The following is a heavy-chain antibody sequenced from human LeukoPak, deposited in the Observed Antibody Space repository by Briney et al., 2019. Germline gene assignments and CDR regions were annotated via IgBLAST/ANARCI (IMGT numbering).Heavy chain of an antibody. CDR1: GFTFDDYA. V-gene: IGHV3-9*01. CDR3: AKDKASSSSWYNAFDI. CDR2: ISWNSGSI. J-gene: IGHJ3*02. Sequence: GGSLRLSCAASGFTFDDYAMHWVRQAPGKGLEWVSGISWNSGSIGYADSVKGRFTISRDNAKNSLYLQMNSLRAEDTALYYCAKDKASSSSWYNAFDIWGQGTMVTVAS. D-gene: IGHD6-13*01.